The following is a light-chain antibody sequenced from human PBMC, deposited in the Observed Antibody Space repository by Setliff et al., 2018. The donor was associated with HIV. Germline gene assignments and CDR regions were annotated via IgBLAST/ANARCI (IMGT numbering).Light chain of an antibody. Sequence: SVLTQPASVSGSPGQSITISCTGTSSDVGGYNYVSRYQQHPGKAPKLMIYDVSHRPSGVSNRFSGSKSGNTASLTISGLQAEDEADYYCCSYTNTPLYVFGTGTKGTVL. V-gene: IGLV2-14*03. J-gene: IGLJ1*01. CDR2: DVS. CDR1: SSDVGGYNY. CDR3: CSYTNTPLYV.